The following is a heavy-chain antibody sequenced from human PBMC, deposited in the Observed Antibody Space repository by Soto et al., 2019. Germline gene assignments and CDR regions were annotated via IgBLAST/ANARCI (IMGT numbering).Heavy chain of an antibody. CDR2: IKQDGSEK. CDR1: VFPFSSSW. CDR3: ARRLSSGWYEYFEP. V-gene: IGHV3-7*01. D-gene: IGHD6-19*01. J-gene: IGHJ4*02. Sequence: GTLRLSCAASVFPFSSSWMSWVRPAPGKGLEWVANIKQDGSEKYYVDSVKGRFTISRDNARNSLYLQMNSLRAEDTAVYYCARRLSSGWYEYFEPWGRGTLVTVPS.